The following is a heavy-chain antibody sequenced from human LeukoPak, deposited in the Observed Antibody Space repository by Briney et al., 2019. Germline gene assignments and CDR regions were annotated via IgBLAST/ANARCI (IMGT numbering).Heavy chain of an antibody. CDR1: GLTFSSIA. CDR2: IRGNGDTA. Sequence: GGSLRLSCAASGLTFSSIAMTWVRQAPGKGLEWVSTIRGNGDTAYNADSVRGRFAISRDDSKNALFLQMNSLRLEDTAIYYCSKGQELDDGVFDSWGQGTRVTVSS. V-gene: IGHV3-23*01. J-gene: IGHJ4*02. D-gene: IGHD1-1*01. CDR3: SKGQELDDGVFDS.